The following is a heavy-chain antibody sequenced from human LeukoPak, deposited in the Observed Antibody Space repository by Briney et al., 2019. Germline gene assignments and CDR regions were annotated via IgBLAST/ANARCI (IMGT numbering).Heavy chain of an antibody. CDR3: ARRIDRGWGSMFDP. Sequence: ASVKVSCKASGYTFTGYYMHWVRQAPGQGLEWMGWINPNSGGTNYAQKFQGRVTMTRDTSISTAYMELSSLRSEDTAVYYCARRIDRGWGSMFDPWGQGTLVTVSS. J-gene: IGHJ5*02. CDR2: INPNSGGT. V-gene: IGHV1-2*02. D-gene: IGHD3-16*01. CDR1: GYTFTGYY.